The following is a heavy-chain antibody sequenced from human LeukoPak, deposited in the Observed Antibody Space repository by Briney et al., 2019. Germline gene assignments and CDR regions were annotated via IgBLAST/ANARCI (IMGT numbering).Heavy chain of an antibody. CDR3: ARLNDYGDYVGDPDYYYYMDV. J-gene: IGHJ6*03. V-gene: IGHV5-51*01. CDR2: IYPGDSGT. CDR1: GYSFTSYW. D-gene: IGHD4-17*01. Sequence: GESLKISCKGSGYSFTSYWIGWVRQMPGKGLEWMGIIYPGDSGTRYSPSFQGQVTISADKSISTAYLQWSSLKASDTAMYYCARLNDYGDYVGDPDYYYYMDVWGKGTTVTVSS.